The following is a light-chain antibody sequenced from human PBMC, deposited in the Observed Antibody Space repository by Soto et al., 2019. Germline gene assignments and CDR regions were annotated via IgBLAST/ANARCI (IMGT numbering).Light chain of an antibody. V-gene: IGKV1-27*01. Sequence: DIPMTQSPSSLSASVGDRVTITCRASQGISNYLAWYQQKPGKVPKLLIHAASTLQSGVPSRFSGSGSGADFTLTISSLQPEDVATYYCQNYNSAPRTFGQGTKLEIK. CDR3: QNYNSAPRT. J-gene: IGKJ2*01. CDR1: QGISNY. CDR2: AAS.